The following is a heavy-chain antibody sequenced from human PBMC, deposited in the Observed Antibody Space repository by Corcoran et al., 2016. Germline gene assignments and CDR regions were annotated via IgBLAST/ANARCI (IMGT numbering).Heavy chain of an antibody. CDR2: ISSSSSTI. D-gene: IGHD6-19*01. CDR3: ARDRGIAVARWRYYGMDV. CDR1: GFTFSSYS. Sequence: EVKLVESGGGLVQPGGSLGLSCAASGFTFSSYSMNWVRQAPGKGLEWVSYISSSSSTIYYADSVKGRFTIARDNAKNSLYLQMNSLRAEDTAVYYCARDRGIAVARWRYYGMDVWGQGTTVTVSS. V-gene: IGHV3-48*04. J-gene: IGHJ6*02.